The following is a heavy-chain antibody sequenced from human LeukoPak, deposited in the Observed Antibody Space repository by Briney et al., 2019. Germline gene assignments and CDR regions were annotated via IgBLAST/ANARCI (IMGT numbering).Heavy chain of an antibody. CDR3: AKNRVRLWVEIDY. CDR1: GFTFSSYW. CDR2: IRYDGSDE. V-gene: IGHV3-30*02. J-gene: IGHJ4*02. Sequence: GGSLRLSCAASGFTFSSYWMSWVRQAPGKGLEWVAFIRYDGSDEYHADSVKGRFTISRDNSRNTLSLQMNSLRAEDTAVYYCAKNRVRLWVEIDYWGQGALVTVSS. D-gene: IGHD5-18*01.